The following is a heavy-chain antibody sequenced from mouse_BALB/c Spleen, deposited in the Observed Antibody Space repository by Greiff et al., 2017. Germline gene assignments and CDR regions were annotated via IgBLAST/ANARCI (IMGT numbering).Heavy chain of an antibody. CDR2: IDPENGDT. CDR1: GFNFNDYY. V-gene: IGHV14-4*02. CDR3: NALYGSAWFAY. J-gene: IGHJ3*01. D-gene: IGHD2-2*01. Sequence: EVQLQQSGAELVRSGASVKLSCTASGFNFNDYYMHWVKQRPEQGLEWIGWIDPENGDTEYAPKFQGKATMTADTSSNTAYLQLSSLTSEDTAVYYCNALYGSAWFAYWGQGTLVTVSA.